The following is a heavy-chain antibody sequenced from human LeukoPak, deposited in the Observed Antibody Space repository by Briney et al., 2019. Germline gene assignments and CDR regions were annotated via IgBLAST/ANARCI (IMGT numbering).Heavy chain of an antibody. Sequence: GGSLRLSCAASGFTFSSYAMSWVRQAPGKGLEWVSAISGSGGSTYYADSVKGRFTIFRDNSKNTLYLQMNSLRAEDTAVYYCAKARLASAAGTQDFDYWGQGTLVTVSS. V-gene: IGHV3-23*01. CDR2: ISGSGGST. CDR3: AKARLASAAGTQDFDY. D-gene: IGHD6-13*01. CDR1: GFTFSSYA. J-gene: IGHJ4*02.